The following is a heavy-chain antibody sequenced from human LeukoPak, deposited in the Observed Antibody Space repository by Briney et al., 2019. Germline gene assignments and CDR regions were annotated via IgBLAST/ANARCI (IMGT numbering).Heavy chain of an antibody. J-gene: IGHJ4*02. CDR1: GGSISSSSYY. CDR3: ARHDHYYDSSGLLNY. V-gene: IGHV4-39*01. Sequence: PSETLSLTCTVSGGSISSSSYYWGWIRQPPGKGLGGFGSIYYSGSTYYNPSLKSRVTISVDTSKNQFSLKLSSVTAADTAVYYCARHDHYYDSSGLLNYWGQGTLVTVSS. CDR2: IYYSGST. D-gene: IGHD3-22*01.